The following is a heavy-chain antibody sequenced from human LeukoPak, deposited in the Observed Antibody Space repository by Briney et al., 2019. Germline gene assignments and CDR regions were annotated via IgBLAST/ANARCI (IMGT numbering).Heavy chain of an antibody. D-gene: IGHD4-17*01. V-gene: IGHV3-53*01. CDR1: GFTVSNKY. J-gene: IGHJ6*03. Sequence: GGSLRLSCAASGFTVSNKYMTWVRQAPGKGLEWVSLIYNDGRTYYVDSVKGRCTISRDNSKNTLYLQMNSLRAEDTAAYYCARRDNDYGDYPQGQYYYYMDVWGKGTTVTVSS. CDR3: ARRDNDYGDYPQGQYYYYMDV. CDR2: IYNDGRT.